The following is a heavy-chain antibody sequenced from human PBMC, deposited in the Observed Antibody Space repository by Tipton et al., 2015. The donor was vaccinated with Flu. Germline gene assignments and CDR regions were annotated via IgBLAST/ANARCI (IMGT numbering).Heavy chain of an antibody. D-gene: IGHD3-10*01. J-gene: IGHJ4*02. Sequence: TLSLTCTVSGGSIRSNSHYWGWIRQPPGKGLEWIGSIYYSGSAYYNPSLKSRVTMSIDTSKNQFSLKVTSVTAADTAVYYCTGDPLFNPFMVREIIVHSWGQGTLVAASS. CDR2: IYYSGSA. CDR3: TGDPLFNPFMVREIIVHS. CDR1: GGSIRSNSHY. V-gene: IGHV4-39*07.